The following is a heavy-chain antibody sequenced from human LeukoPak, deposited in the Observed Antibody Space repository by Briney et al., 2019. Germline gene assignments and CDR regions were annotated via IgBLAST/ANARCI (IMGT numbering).Heavy chain of an antibody. D-gene: IGHD1-26*01. J-gene: IGHJ4*02. Sequence: RPGGSLRLSCAASGFTFDDYAMHWVRQAPGKGLEWVSGISWNSGSIGYADSVKGRFTISRDNAKNSLYLQMDSLRAEDTAVYYCAKETSSGNFVTIDCWGQGTLVTVSS. CDR1: GFTFDDYA. CDR3: AKETSSGNFVTIDC. V-gene: IGHV3-9*01. CDR2: ISWNSGSI.